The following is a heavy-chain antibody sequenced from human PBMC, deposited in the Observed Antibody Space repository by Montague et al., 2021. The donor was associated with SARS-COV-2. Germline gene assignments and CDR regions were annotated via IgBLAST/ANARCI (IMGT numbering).Heavy chain of an antibody. Sequence: SLRLSCAASGFTFSGTYSMNWVRQAPGKGLEWVAFVSSSSSTIYYADPVKGRFTVSRDNSKNTLYLQMNSLRAEDTAVYYCAKGGQRGYFDYWGQGTLVTVSS. J-gene: IGHJ4*02. CDR1: GFTFSGTYS. CDR2: VSSSSSTI. D-gene: IGHD2-2*01. V-gene: IGHV3-48*01. CDR3: AKGGQRGYFDY.